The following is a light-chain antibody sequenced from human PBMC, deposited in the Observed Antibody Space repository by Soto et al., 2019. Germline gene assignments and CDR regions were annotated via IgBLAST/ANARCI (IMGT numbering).Light chain of an antibody. J-gene: IGKJ4*01. CDR1: QSVGSQ. Sequence: EIVLTQSPGTLSLSPGERATLSCRASQSVGSQLAWYQQKPGQAPRLLIYEASNRATGIPARFSGSGPGTDFTLTISSLEPEDFALYYCQQRSDWPLTFGGGTQVEIK. CDR3: QQRSDWPLT. V-gene: IGKV3-11*01. CDR2: EAS.